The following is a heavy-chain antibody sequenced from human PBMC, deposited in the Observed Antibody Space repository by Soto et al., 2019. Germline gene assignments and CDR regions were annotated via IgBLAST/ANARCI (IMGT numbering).Heavy chain of an antibody. CDR3: AREFRAPKRGGFYYGMDV. CDR2: ISAYNGNT. CDR1: GYTFTSYG. V-gene: IGHV1-18*04. Sequence: QVQLVQSGAEVKKPGASVKVSCKASGYTFTSYGISWVRQAPGHGLEWMGWISAYNGNTNYAQKLQGRVTMTTDTSTSTAYMELRSRRSDDTAVYYCAREFRAPKRGGFYYGMDVWGQGTTVTVSS. D-gene: IGHD3-16*01. J-gene: IGHJ6*02.